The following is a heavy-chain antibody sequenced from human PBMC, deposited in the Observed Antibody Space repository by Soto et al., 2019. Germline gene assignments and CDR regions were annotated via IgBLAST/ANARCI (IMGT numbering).Heavy chain of an antibody. D-gene: IGHD3-3*01. Sequence: QVQLQESGPGLVKPSETLSLTCTVSGGSISSYYWSWIRQPPGKGLEWIGYIYNSGSTNYNPSLKTRXXIXVXXSKNQFSLKLSSVTAADTAVYYCARDGGFYYGMDVWGQGTTVTVSS. CDR1: GGSISSYY. V-gene: IGHV4-59*01. CDR3: ARDGGFYYGMDV. CDR2: IYNSGST. J-gene: IGHJ6*02.